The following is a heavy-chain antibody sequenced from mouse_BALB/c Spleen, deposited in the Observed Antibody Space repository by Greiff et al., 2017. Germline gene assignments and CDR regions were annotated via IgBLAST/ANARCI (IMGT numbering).Heavy chain of an antibody. CDR3: TQLGRFDY. J-gene: IGHJ2*01. CDR1: GYTFTDYE. D-gene: IGHD4-1*02. V-gene: IGHV1-15*01. Sequence: QVQLKESGAELVRPGASVTLSCKASGYTFTDYEMHWVKQTPVHGLEWIGAIDPETGGTAYNQKFKGKATLTADKSSSTAYMELRSLTSEDSAVYYCTQLGRFDYWGQGTTLTVSS. CDR2: IDPETGGT.